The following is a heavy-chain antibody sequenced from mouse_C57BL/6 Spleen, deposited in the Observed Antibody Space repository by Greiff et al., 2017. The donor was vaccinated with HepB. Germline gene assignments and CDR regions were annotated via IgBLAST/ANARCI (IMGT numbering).Heavy chain of an antibody. D-gene: IGHD2-10*02. Sequence: EVKVVESGGGLVQPGGSMKLSCVASGFTFSNYWMNWVRQSPEKGLEWVAQIRLKSDNYATHYAESVKGRFTISRDDSKSSVYLQMNNLRAEDTGIYYCTGWYGNYVGYYAMDYWGQGTSVTVSS. CDR2: IRLKSDNYAT. V-gene: IGHV6-3*01. CDR3: TGWYGNYVGYYAMDY. CDR1: GFTFSNYW. J-gene: IGHJ4*01.